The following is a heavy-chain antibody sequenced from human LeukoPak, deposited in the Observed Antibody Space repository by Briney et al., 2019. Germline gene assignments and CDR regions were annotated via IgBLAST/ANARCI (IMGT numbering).Heavy chain of an antibody. J-gene: IGHJ4*02. CDR3: ARYGLGTYSLDH. V-gene: IGHV4-59*08. Sequence: PSETLSLTCTVSGGSISSYYWSWIRQPPGKGVEWIGSIYYTGSTDYNPSLKSRVTISVDTSKNQFSLNLSSVTAADTAVYYCARYGLGTYSLDHWGQGTLVTVSS. D-gene: IGHD3-10*01. CDR2: IYYTGST. CDR1: GGSISSYY.